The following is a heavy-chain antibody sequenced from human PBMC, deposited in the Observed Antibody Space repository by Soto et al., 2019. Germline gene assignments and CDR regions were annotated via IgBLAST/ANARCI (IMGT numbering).Heavy chain of an antibody. D-gene: IGHD6-19*01. Sequence: QVQLVQSGAEVQKPGSSVKVSCKASGGTFSSYAISWVRQAPGQGLEWMGGIIPIFGTANYAQKFQGRVTITADESTRTAYMELSSLRSEDTAVYYCAREGYSSGWSRHLDYWGQGTLVTVSS. V-gene: IGHV1-69*01. CDR2: IIPIFGTA. CDR3: AREGYSSGWSRHLDY. CDR1: GGTFSSYA. J-gene: IGHJ4*02.